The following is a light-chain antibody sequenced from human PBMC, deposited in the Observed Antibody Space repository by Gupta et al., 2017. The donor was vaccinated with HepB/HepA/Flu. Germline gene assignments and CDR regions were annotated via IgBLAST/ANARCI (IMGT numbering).Light chain of an antibody. Sequence: EVVLTLSPATLSLSPGERATLSCGASQSVSTSYLAWYQQKPGLAPRLLIYDASNRATGIPDRFSGSGSGTDFTLTISSLEPEDSALYYCHQFGTSYPTFGQGTKVEIK. J-gene: IGKJ1*01. CDR3: HQFGTSYPT. V-gene: IGKV3D-20*01. CDR1: QSVSTSY. CDR2: DAS.